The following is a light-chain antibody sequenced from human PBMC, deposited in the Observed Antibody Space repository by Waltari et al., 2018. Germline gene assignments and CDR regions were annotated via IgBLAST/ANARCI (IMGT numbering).Light chain of an antibody. CDR2: ETS. J-gene: IGKJ1*01. Sequence: EIVLTQSPGTLSLSPGKRATLSSRASQNIGKYLVWYQQKPGQAPRLSMDETSSRATCIPDRLSGSGSGTDFSLTISRLEPEDFAVYYCQNYERLPATFGQGTKVEIK. CDR1: QNIGKY. CDR3: QNYERLPAT. V-gene: IGKV3-20*01.